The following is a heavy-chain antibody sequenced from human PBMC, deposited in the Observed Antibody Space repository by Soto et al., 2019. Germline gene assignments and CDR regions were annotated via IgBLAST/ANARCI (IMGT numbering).Heavy chain of an antibody. CDR2: INPSGGST. V-gene: IGHV1-46*01. CDR3: ARGLITGSQYSGGWYYFDS. CDR1: GYTFTSYY. J-gene: IGHJ4*02. Sequence: ASVKVSCKAAGYTFTSYYMHWLRQAPGQGLEWMGIINPSGGSTSYAQKFQGRVTMTRDTSTSTVYMELSSVTAADTAVYYCARGLITGSQYSGGWYYFDSWGQGTQVTVSS. D-gene: IGHD1-26*01.